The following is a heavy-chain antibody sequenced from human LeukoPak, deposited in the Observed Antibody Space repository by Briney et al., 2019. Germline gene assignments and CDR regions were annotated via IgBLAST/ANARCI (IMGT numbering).Heavy chain of an antibody. CDR2: INHSGST. D-gene: IGHD3-22*01. CDR1: GGSFSGYY. J-gene: IGHJ3*02. Sequence: PSETLSLTCAVYGGSFSGYYWSWIRQPPGKGLEWIGEINHSGSTNYNPSLKSRVTISVDTSKNQFSLKLSSVTAADTAVYYCARHACDSSGCYAFDIWGQGTMVTVSS. CDR3: ARHACDSSGCYAFDI. V-gene: IGHV4-34*01.